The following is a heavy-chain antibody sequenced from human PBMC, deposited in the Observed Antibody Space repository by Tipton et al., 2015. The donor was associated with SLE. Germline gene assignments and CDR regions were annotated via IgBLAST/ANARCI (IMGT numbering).Heavy chain of an antibody. V-gene: IGHV4-59*12. CDR2: IYYSGST. D-gene: IGHD1-1*01. Sequence: TLSLTCTVSGASFSGYYWSWIRQPPGKGLEWIGYIYYSGSTNYNPSLKSRVTISLDTSKNQFSLKLSSVTAADTAVYYCARGVLRPFDYWGQGTLVTVSS. CDR3: ARGVLRPFDY. J-gene: IGHJ4*02. CDR1: GASFSGYY.